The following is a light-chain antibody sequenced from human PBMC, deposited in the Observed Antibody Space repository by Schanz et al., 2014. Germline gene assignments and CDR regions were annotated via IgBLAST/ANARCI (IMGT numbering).Light chain of an antibody. V-gene: IGLV2-8*01. CDR1: SSDVGGYNY. CDR3: SSYTSSSTQV. J-gene: IGLJ2*01. CDR2: DVT. Sequence: QSALTQPPSASGSPGQSVTISCTGTSSDVGGYNYVSWYQQHPGKAPKLLIYDVTKRPSGVPDRFSGSKSGNTASLTVSGLQAEDEADYYCSSYTSSSTQVFGGGTKLTVL.